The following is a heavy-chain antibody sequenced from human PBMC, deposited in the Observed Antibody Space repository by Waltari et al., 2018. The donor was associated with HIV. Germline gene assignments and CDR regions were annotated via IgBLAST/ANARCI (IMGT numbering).Heavy chain of an antibody. CDR3: ARHDGTSYYFGSDMNPRPFSFWFAS. CDR2: TMYSGST. CDR1: GPSISSRRYY. J-gene: IGHJ5*01. V-gene: IGHV4-39*01. Sequence: TLSLTCTVTGPSISSRRYYWGWVRQPPGKGLEWIVSTMYSGSTYNNPSLKSRVAISVDTSRNQFSLNLTSVTAADTALYYCARHDGTSYYFGSDMNPRPFSFWFASWGQGILVTVSS. D-gene: IGHD3-10*01.